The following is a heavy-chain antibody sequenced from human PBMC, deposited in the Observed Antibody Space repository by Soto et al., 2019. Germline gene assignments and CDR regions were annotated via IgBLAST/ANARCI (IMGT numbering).Heavy chain of an antibody. Sequence: EVQLLESGGGLVQPGGSLRLSSAASGFTFVNYAMNWVRQAPGKGLEWVATLSGSGTSTYYADSVKGRFTISRDNSRNTLYLQMNSLRAEDTAVYYCAKGTSNGGWFNPVDYWGQGTLVTVSS. V-gene: IGHV3-23*01. CDR1: GFTFVNYA. D-gene: IGHD6-19*01. J-gene: IGHJ4*02. CDR2: LSGSGTST. CDR3: AKGTSNGGWFNPVDY.